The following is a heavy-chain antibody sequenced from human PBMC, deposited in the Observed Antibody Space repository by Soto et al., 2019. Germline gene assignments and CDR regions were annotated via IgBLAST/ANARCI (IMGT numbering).Heavy chain of an antibody. Sequence: EVQLLESGGGLVQPGGSLRLSCAASGFTFSSYAMSWVRQAPGKGLEWVSAISGSGGSTYYADSVKGRFTISRDNSKNTLYLQMNSLRAEDTAVYYCAKGCYDSSGCRYGMDVWGQGTTVTVSS. V-gene: IGHV3-23*01. J-gene: IGHJ6*02. CDR1: GFTFSSYA. CDR3: AKGCYDSSGCRYGMDV. D-gene: IGHD3-22*01. CDR2: ISGSGGST.